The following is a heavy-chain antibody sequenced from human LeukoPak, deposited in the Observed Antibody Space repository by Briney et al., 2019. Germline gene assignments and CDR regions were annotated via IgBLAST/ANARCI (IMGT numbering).Heavy chain of an antibody. CDR3: ARGYDLDY. CDR2: IYYSGST. CDR1: GGSISSYY. V-gene: IGHV4-39*07. Sequence: SETLSLTCTVSGGSISSYYWGWIRQPPGKGLEWIGSIYYSGSTYYNPSLKSRVTISVDTSKNQFSLKLSSVTAADTAVYYCARGYDLDYWGQGTLVTVSS. J-gene: IGHJ4*02. D-gene: IGHD1-1*01.